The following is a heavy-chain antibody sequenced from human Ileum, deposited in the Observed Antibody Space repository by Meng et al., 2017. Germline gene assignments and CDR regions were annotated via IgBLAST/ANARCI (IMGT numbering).Heavy chain of an antibody. J-gene: IGHJ4*02. CDR2: ISAYNGYT. D-gene: IGHD3-10*01. CDR3: ARSKHFYGSGTSYKIPSEFDY. V-gene: IGHV1-18*01. CDR1: GDIFTSHA. Sequence: ASVKVSCKASGDIFTSHAIPWVRQAPGQGPEWMGWISAYNGYTKDAQIYQGRVTMTTDTSTKTAYMELRSLTSDDTAVYYCARSKHFYGSGTSYKIPSEFDYWGQGTLVTVSS.